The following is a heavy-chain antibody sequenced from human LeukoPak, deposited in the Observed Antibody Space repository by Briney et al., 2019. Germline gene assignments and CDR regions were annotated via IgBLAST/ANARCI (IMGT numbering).Heavy chain of an antibody. D-gene: IGHD6-13*01. Sequence: GASVKVSCKASGYTFTGYYMHWVRQAPGQGLEWMGWINPNSGGTNYAQKFQGRVTMTRDTSISTAYMELSRLRSDDTAVYYCARARQRVAAAGTGYWGQGTLVTVSS. CDR1: GYTFTGYY. J-gene: IGHJ4*02. CDR2: INPNSGGT. V-gene: IGHV1-2*02. CDR3: ARARQRVAAAGTGY.